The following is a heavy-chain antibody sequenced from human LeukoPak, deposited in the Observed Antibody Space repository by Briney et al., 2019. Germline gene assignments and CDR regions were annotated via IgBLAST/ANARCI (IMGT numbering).Heavy chain of an antibody. J-gene: IGHJ4*02. CDR2: IYYSGST. CDR3: ARTSDYGDYFC. V-gene: IGHV4-39*01. Sequence: SETLSLTCTVSGGSISSSSYYWGWIRQPPGKGLEWIGSIYYSGSTYYNPSLKSRVTISVDTSKNQFSLKLSSVTAADTAVYYCARTSDYGDYFCWGQGTLVTVSS. D-gene: IGHD4-17*01. CDR1: GGSISSSSYY.